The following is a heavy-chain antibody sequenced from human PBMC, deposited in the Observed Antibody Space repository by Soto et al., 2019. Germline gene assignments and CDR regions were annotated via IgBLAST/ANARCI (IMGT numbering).Heavy chain of an antibody. V-gene: IGHV4-61*01. D-gene: IGHD4-17*01. CDR2: VYYSGST. CDR1: GGSVSSGSYY. CDR3: ARDTGSFGDYGGYYFDY. J-gene: IGHJ4*02. Sequence: QVQLQESGPGLVKPSETLSLTCTVSGGSVSSGSYYWSLIRQPPGKVLEWIGYVYYSGSTNYNLSLKSRVTMSIDTSKNQFSLKLSSVTAADTAVYYCARDTGSFGDYGGYYFDYWGQGTLVTVSS.